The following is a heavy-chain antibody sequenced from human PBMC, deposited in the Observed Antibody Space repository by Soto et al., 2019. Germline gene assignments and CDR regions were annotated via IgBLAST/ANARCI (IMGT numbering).Heavy chain of an antibody. V-gene: IGHV1-18*01. J-gene: IGHJ4*02. D-gene: IGHD3-10*01. CDR3: ARYRTLERGVIVWLFDF. Sequence: QVQLVQSGAEVKKPGASVKVSCKASGYTFSNYGISWVRQAPGQGLEWVGWISAYYGNTYYAQNFQGRVTMTTDTSTSAAYMELRSLRSDDTAVYYCARYRTLERGVIVWLFDFWGQGTLCTVSS. CDR2: ISAYYGNT. CDR1: GYTFSNYG.